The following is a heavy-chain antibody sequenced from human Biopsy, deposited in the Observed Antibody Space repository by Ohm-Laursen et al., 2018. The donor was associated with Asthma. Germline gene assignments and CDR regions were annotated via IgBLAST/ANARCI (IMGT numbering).Heavy chain of an antibody. D-gene: IGHD6-19*01. Sequence: SVKVSCNAPGGTFSNFAISWVRQAPGQGLEWLGGIMTVFGTTNYAQKCQGRVTITADDSTSTAYMEVTSLRSEDTAIYYCARCQVGYSSGWSLLLKKIYYSGMDVWGQGTAVTVSS. CDR1: GGTFSNFA. V-gene: IGHV1-69*13. CDR2: IMTVFGTT. CDR3: ARCQVGYSSGWSLLLKKIYYSGMDV. J-gene: IGHJ6*02.